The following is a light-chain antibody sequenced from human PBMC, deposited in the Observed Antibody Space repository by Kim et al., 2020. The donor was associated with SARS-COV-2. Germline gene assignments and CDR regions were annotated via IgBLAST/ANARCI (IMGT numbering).Light chain of an antibody. CDR1: KLGDKY. CDR3: QAWDSNTWV. Sequence: SYELNQPPSVSVSPGQTASISCSGDKLGDKYVCWYQQKPGQSPVLLIYEDTKRPSGIPVRFSGSYSGNTATLTISGTQAMDEADYYCQAWDSNTWVFGGGTQLTVL. J-gene: IGLJ3*02. V-gene: IGLV3-1*01. CDR2: EDT.